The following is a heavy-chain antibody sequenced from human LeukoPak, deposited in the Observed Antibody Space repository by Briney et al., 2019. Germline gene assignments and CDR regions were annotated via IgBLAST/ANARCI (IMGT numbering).Heavy chain of an antibody. V-gene: IGHV1-18*01. CDR1: GYTFTSYG. J-gene: IGHJ5*02. CDR3: ARAQQNTNWFDP. CDR2: ISAYNGNT. D-gene: IGHD6-13*01. Sequence: GASVKVSCKASGYTFTSYGISWVRQAPGQGLERMGWISAYNGNTNYAQKLQGRVTMTTDTSTSTAYMELSSLRSEDTAVYYCARAQQNTNWFDPWGQGTLVTVSS.